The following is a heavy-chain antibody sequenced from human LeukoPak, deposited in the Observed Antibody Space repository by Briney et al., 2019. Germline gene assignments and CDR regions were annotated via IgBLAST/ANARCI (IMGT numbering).Heavy chain of an antibody. Sequence: GGSLRLSCAASGFTFSSYAMSCLRQAPGEGLERVSSICGSGGSTYYADSVKGRFTISRDNSKSTRYLQMKSLRAHDTAVYYCAKGGYYSDTSGYYFAEYFRRWGQGTLVTDSS. CDR2: ICGSGGST. J-gene: IGHJ1*01. D-gene: IGHD3-22*01. CDR1: GFTFSSYA. CDR3: AKGGYYSDTSGYYFAEYFRR. V-gene: IGHV3-23*01.